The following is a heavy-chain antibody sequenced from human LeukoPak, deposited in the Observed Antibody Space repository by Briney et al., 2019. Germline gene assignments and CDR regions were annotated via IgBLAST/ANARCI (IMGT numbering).Heavy chain of an antibody. CDR2: MYTSGNT. Sequence: PSETLSPTCTVSGGSISSYYWSWIRQPAGKGLEWIGRMYTSGNTNYNPSLKSRVTMSVDTSKNQFSLNLSSVTAADTAVYYCAREVAVAGSGTFDYWGQGTLVTVSS. D-gene: IGHD6-19*01. V-gene: IGHV4-4*07. CDR1: GGSISSYY. J-gene: IGHJ4*02. CDR3: AREVAVAGSGTFDY.